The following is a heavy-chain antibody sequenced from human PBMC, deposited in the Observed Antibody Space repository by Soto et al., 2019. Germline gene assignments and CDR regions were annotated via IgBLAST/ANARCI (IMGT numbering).Heavy chain of an antibody. J-gene: IGHJ6*02. Sequence: GGSLRLSCAASGFTVTGNYMSWVRQAPGKGLEWVSLIFTGGTTYYADSVKGRFTISRDNSKNTLYLQMNSLRAEDTAVYYSAGQTYQLRHSSYYAMDVWGQGTTVTVSS. CDR2: IFTGGTT. CDR3: AGQTYQLRHSSYYAMDV. CDR1: GFTVTGNY. D-gene: IGHD2-2*01. V-gene: IGHV3-53*01.